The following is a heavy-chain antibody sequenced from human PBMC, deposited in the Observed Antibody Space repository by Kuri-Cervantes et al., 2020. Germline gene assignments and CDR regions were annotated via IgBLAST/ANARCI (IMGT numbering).Heavy chain of an antibody. D-gene: IGHD2/OR15-2a*01. CDR3: AGDRENNFDY. V-gene: IGHV4-34*01. J-gene: IGHJ4*02. CDR1: GGSFSGYY. CDR2: INHSGST. Sequence: SETLSLTCAVYGGSFSGYYWSWIRQPPGKGLEWIGEINHSGSTNYNPSLKSRVTISVDKSKNQFSLKVNSVTAADTAVYYCAGDRENNFDYWGRGTLVTVSS.